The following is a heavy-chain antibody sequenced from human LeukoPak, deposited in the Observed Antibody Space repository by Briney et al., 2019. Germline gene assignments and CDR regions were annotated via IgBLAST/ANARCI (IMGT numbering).Heavy chain of an antibody. CDR3: ARIPRGDYYDSSGYYYLDY. V-gene: IGHV4-34*01. D-gene: IGHD3-22*01. Sequence: PSETLSLTCAVYGGSFSGYYWSWIRQPPGKGLERIGEINHSGSTNYNPSLKSRVTISVDTSKNQFSLKLSSVTAADTAVYYCARIPRGDYYDSSGYYYLDYWGQGTLVTVSS. CDR2: INHSGST. CDR1: GGSFSGYY. J-gene: IGHJ4*02.